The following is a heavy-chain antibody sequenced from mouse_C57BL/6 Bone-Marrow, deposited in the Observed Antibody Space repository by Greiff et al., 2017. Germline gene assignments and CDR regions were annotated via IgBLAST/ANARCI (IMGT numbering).Heavy chain of an antibody. CDR2: IHPNSGST. CDR1: GYTFTSYW. J-gene: IGHJ3*01. CDR3: ARDYGSSSWFAY. V-gene: IGHV1-64*01. Sequence: VQLQQPGAELVKPGASVKLSCKASGYTFTSYWMHWVKQRPGQGLEWIGMIHPNSGSTNYNEKFKSKATLTVDNSSSTAYMQLSSLTSEDSAVYYCARDYGSSSWFAYWGQGTLVTVSA. D-gene: IGHD1-1*01.